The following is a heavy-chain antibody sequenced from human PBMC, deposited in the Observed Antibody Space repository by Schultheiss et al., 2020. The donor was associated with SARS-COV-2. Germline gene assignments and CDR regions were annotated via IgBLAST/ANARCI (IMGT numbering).Heavy chain of an antibody. D-gene: IGHD6-13*01. V-gene: IGHV1-2*02. CDR1: GYTFTSYY. Sequence: GESLKISCKASGYTFTSYYMHWVRQAPGQGLEWMGIINPSGGSTNYAQKFQGRVTMTRDTSISTAYMELSRLRSDDTAVYYCARGLPYSSSWYYGYWGQGTLVTVSS. J-gene: IGHJ4*02. CDR2: INPSGGST. CDR3: ARGLPYSSSWYYGY.